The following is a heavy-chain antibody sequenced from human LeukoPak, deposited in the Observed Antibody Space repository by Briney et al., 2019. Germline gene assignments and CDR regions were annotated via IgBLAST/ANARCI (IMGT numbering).Heavy chain of an antibody. CDR2: ISTYHGNT. Sequence: ASVKVSCKASGYTFTSYGISWVRQAPGQGLEWMGWISTYHGNTNYAQIFQDRVTLTTDTSTSTAYMESRRLRSDDTAVYYCARRPNHYDTSGYDYWGQGTLVTVSS. CDR1: GYTFTSYG. CDR3: ARRPNHYDTSGYDY. D-gene: IGHD3-22*01. V-gene: IGHV1-18*01. J-gene: IGHJ4*02.